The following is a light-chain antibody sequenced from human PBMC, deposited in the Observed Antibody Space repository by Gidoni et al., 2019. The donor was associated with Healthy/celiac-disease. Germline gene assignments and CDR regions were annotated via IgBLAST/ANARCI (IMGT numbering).Light chain of an antibody. J-gene: IGKJ1*01. CDR1: QGISSY. CDR3: QQYYSYPLT. CDR2: AAS. Sequence: AIRMTQSPSSCSASTGDRVTITCRASQGISSYLAWYQQKPGKAPKLLIYAASTLQSGVPSRFSGSVSGTDFTLTISCLQSEDFATYYCQQYYSYPLTFGQGTKVEIK. V-gene: IGKV1-8*01.